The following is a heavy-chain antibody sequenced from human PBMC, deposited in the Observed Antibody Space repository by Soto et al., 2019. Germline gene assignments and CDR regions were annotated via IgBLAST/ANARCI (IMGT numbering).Heavy chain of an antibody. J-gene: IGHJ4*03. Sequence: SVKVSCKASGGTFSSYAISWVRQAPGQGLEWMGGIIPIFGTANYAQKFQGRVTITADESTSTAYMELSSLRSEDTAVYYCAREGISSPGTTMPFDYWGQGTTVTVSS. CDR2: IIPIFGTA. CDR3: AREGISSPGTTMPFDY. V-gene: IGHV1-69*13. CDR1: GGTFSSYA. D-gene: IGHD1-1*01.